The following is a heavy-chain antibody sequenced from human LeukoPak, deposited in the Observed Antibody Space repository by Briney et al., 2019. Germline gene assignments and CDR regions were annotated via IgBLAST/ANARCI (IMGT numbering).Heavy chain of an antibody. CDR1: GDSVSSNSAA. V-gene: IGHV6-1*01. J-gene: IGHJ4*02. D-gene: IGHD2-15*01. CDR3: AKSNSRGYCSGGSCYDY. Sequence: SQPLSLTCAISGDSVSSNSAAWNWIRRSPSRGLEWLGRTYYRSKQYNDYAVSVKSRITINPDTSKNQFSLQLNSVTPEDTAVYYCAKSNSRGYCSGGSCYDYWGQGTLVTVSS. CDR2: TYYRSKQYN.